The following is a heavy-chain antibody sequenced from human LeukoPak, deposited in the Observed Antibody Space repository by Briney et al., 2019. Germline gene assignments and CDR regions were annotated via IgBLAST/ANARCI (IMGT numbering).Heavy chain of an antibody. CDR2: ISSSSSYI. Sequence: GGSLRLSCAASGFTFSSYSMNWVRQAPGKGLEWVSSISSSSSYIYYADSVKGRFTISRDKSKNTLYLQMNSLRAEDTAVYDFANRPNTHWGYFDYWGQGTLVTVSS. D-gene: IGHD7-27*01. V-gene: IGHV3-21*01. J-gene: IGHJ4*02. CDR3: ANRPNTHWGYFDY. CDR1: GFTFSSYS.